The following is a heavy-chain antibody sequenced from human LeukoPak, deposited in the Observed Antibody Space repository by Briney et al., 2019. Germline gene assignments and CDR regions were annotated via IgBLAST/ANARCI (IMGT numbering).Heavy chain of an antibody. V-gene: IGHV1-18*01. D-gene: IGHD5-18*01. Sequence: ASVKVSCKASGYTFTSYGISWVRQAPGQGREWMGWISAYNGNTNYAQKLQGRFTMTTDTSTSRAYMEVRSLRSDDPAVYYFASSSDTAMVNDAFDICGQGTMVTVSS. J-gene: IGHJ3*02. CDR2: ISAYNGNT. CDR1: GYTFTSYG. CDR3: ASSSDTAMVNDAFDI.